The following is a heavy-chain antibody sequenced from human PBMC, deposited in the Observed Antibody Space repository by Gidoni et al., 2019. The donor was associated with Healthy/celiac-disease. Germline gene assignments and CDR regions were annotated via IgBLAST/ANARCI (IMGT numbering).Heavy chain of an antibody. CDR2: LYYRGST. J-gene: IGHJ2*01. D-gene: IGHD3-10*01. CDR1: GGSISSGDYY. CDR3: ARATTMVRGVSWYFDL. V-gene: IGHV4-30-4*01. Sequence: QVQLQESGPGLVTPSQTLSLTCTVSGGSISSGDYYWSWIRQPPGKGLEWIGYLYYRGSTYYNPSLKSRVTISVDTSKNQFSLKLSSVTAADTAVYYCARATTMVRGVSWYFDLWGRGTLVTVSS.